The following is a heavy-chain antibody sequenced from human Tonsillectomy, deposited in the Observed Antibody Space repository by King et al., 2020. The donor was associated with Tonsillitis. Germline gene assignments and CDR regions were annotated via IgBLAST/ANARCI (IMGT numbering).Heavy chain of an antibody. D-gene: IGHD1-1*01. J-gene: IGHJ4*02. CDR2: LGTPGDT. CDR3: ARSKHWNLDS. Sequence: VQLVESGGGLVQPGGSLRLSGAVSGFNLSDYDMHWVRQTTAQGLDWVSALGTPGDTYYPDSGKGRFTISRQNAKNSLYLQMDYLRAGDTAVYYCARSKHWNLDSWGQGTLVTVSS. CDR1: GFNLSDYD. V-gene: IGHV3-13*01.